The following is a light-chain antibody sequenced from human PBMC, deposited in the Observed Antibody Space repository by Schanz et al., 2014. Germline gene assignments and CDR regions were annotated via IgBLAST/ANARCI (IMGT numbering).Light chain of an antibody. Sequence: EIVMTQSPATLSVSPGERATLSCRASQSVSSNLAWYQQKPGQAPRLLIYGASTRATGIPARFSGSGSGTEFTLTISSLQSEDFAVYYCQQYGRSPIIFGQGTRLEIK. J-gene: IGKJ5*01. CDR1: QSVSSN. CDR3: QQYGRSPII. CDR2: GAS. V-gene: IGKV3-15*01.